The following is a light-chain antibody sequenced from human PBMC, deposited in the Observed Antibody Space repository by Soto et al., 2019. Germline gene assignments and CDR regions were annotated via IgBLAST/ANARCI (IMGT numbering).Light chain of an antibody. CDR1: SGSIASNS. J-gene: IGLJ3*02. V-gene: IGLV6-57*02. CDR2: EDN. Sequence: NFMLTQPHSVSESPVQTVTISCTGSSGSIASNSVQWYQQRPGSAPTTGIYEDNKRPSGVPDRFSGSVDTSSNSASLIISGLKTEDEADYYCQSHDTTNVVVGRGTTLTVL. CDR3: QSHDTTNVV.